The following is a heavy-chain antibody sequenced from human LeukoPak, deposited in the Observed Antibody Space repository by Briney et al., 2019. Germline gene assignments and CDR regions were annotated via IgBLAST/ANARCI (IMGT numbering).Heavy chain of an antibody. V-gene: IGHV1-69*04. CDR1: GGTFSSYA. D-gene: IGHD3-22*01. Sequence: ASVKVSCKASGGTFSSYAISWVRQAPGQGLEWMGRIIPILGIANYAQKFQGRVTITADKSTSTAYMELSSLRSEDTAVYYCASYTMIVVATHTGDAFDTWGQGTMVTVSS. CDR2: IIPILGIA. J-gene: IGHJ3*02. CDR3: ASYTMIVVATHTGDAFDT.